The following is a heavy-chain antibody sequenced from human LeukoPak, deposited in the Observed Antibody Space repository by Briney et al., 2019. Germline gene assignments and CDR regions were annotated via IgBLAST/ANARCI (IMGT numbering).Heavy chain of an antibody. V-gene: IGHV3-66*01. Sequence: GGSLRLSCAATGFTVTTNYMNWVRQAPGKGLEWVSVIYSGGSTYYADSVKGRFTISRDNAKNSLFLQMNSLRVEDTALYYCAKDLGGSAATVWGQGTLVTVSS. CDR2: IYSGGST. CDR3: AKDLGGSAATV. J-gene: IGHJ4*02. D-gene: IGHD2-15*01. CDR1: GFTVTTNY.